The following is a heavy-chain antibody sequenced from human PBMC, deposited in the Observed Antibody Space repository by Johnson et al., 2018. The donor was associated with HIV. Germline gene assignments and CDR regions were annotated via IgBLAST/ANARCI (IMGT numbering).Heavy chain of an antibody. CDR2: SGSGDST. CDR1: GFTVSSNY. CDR3: ARVGGYCGGDCYAFDI. D-gene: IGHD2-21*02. V-gene: IGHV3-23*04. Sequence: VQLVESGGGLVQPGGSLRLSCAASGFTVSSNYMSWVRQAPGKGLEWVSGISGSGDSTYYADSVKGRFTISRDNSKNTLYLQMKRLRAEDTALYYCARVGGYCGGDCYAFDIWGQGTMVSVSS. J-gene: IGHJ3*02.